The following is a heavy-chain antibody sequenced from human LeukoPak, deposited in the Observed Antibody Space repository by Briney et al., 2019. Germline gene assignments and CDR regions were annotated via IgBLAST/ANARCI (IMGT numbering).Heavy chain of an antibody. D-gene: IGHD3-10*01. CDR2: ISYDGSNK. V-gene: IGHV3-30*18. J-gene: IGHJ4*02. CDR3: AKDRGPFDY. CDR1: GFPSRSFG. Sequence: PGGPLSFPCAASGFPSRSFGRHGSRQPPAKGREWVAVISYDGSNKYYADSVKGRFTISRDNSKNTLYLQMNSLRAEDTAVYYCAKDRGPFDYWGQGTLVTVSS.